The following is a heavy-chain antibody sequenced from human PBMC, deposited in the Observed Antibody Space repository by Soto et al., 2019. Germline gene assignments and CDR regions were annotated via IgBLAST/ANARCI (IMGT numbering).Heavy chain of an antibody. V-gene: IGHV1-2*02. Sequence: QVQLVQSGAEVKKPGASVKVSCKASGYTFTDYSMHWVRQAPGQGLEWMGWINPNSGGTSYAQRVXXRXTXXRDGAINTAYMELNRARFDDTAVDYCYHLKDAFDLWGQGTMVTVSS. CDR1: GYTFTDYS. J-gene: IGHJ3*01. CDR2: INPNSGGT. D-gene: IGHD2-2*01. CDR3: YHLKDAFDL.